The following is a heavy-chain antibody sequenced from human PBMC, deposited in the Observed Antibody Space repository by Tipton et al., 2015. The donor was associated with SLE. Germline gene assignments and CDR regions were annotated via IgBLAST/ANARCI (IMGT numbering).Heavy chain of an antibody. Sequence: SLRLSCAASGFTFSSYSMNWVRQAPGKGLEWVSSISSSSSYIDYADSMKGRFTISRDNAKNSLYLQMNSLRAEDTAVYYCAREYCGGDCYFPYYYYMDVWGKGTTVTVSS. CDR2: ISSSSSYI. J-gene: IGHJ6*03. CDR3: AREYCGGDCYFPYYYYMDV. V-gene: IGHV3-21*01. D-gene: IGHD2-21*01. CDR1: GFTFSSYS.